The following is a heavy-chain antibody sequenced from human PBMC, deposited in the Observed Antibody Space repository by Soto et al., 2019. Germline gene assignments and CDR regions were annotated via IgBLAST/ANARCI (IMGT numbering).Heavy chain of an antibody. CDR2: IYYSGST. V-gene: IGHV4-59*08. CDR1: GGSINSYY. Sequence: QVQLQESGPGLVKPSETLSLTCTVSGGSINSYYWSWIRQPPGKGLEWIGSIYYSGSTNYNPSLKSRVTISVDTSNKQFSLKLSSVTAADTTVYYCARRYRLGFDFWGQGTLVTVSS. J-gene: IGHJ4*02. D-gene: IGHD3-16*01. CDR3: ARRYRLGFDF.